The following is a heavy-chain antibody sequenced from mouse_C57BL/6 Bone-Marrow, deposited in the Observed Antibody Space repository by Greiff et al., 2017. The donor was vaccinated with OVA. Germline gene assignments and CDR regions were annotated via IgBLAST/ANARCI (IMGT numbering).Heavy chain of an antibody. CDR2: INPNNGGT. Sequence: VQLQQSGPELVKPGASVKIPCKASGYTFTDYNMDWVKQSHGKSLEWIGDINPNNGGTIYNQKFKGKATLTVDKSSRTAYMELRSLTSEDTAVYYCAREGFYYDYDGGFAYWGQGTLVTVSA. CDR1: GYTFTDYN. CDR3: AREGFYYDYDGGFAY. D-gene: IGHD2-4*01. J-gene: IGHJ3*01. V-gene: IGHV1-18*01.